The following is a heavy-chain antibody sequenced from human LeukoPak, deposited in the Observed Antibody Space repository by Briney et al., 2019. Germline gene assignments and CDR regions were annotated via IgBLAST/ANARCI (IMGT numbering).Heavy chain of an antibody. D-gene: IGHD3-9*01. CDR2: ISTSGNSI. J-gene: IGHJ2*01. Sequence: GGSLRLACAASGFTFSDYYMSWIRQAPGKGLGWGSYISTSGNSIKDADSVKGRFTISRDNAKNSLFLRMSSLRVEDTAVYYCARPRIAWSSHWYFEVWGRGTLVTVSS. CDR3: ARPRIAWSSHWYFEV. CDR1: GFTFSDYY. V-gene: IGHV3-11*01.